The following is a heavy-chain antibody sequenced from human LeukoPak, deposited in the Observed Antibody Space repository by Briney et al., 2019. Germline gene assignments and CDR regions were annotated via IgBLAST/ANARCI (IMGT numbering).Heavy chain of an antibody. CDR3: ARGRYFDY. CDR1: GFTVSSNY. CDR2: INSDGSST. J-gene: IGHJ4*02. Sequence: GGSLRLSCAASGFTVSSNYMSWVRQAPGKGLVWVSRINSDGSSTSYADSVKGRFTISRDNAKSTLYLQMNSLRAEDTAVYYCARGRYFDYWGQGTLVTVSS. V-gene: IGHV3-74*01.